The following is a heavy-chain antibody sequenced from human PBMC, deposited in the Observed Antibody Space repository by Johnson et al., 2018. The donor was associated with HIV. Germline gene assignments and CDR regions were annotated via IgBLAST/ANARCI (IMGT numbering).Heavy chain of an antibody. D-gene: IGHD6-13*01. V-gene: IGHV3-30*03. CDR1: GFTFSSYG. Sequence: QVQLVESGGGVVQPGRSLRLSCAASGFTFSSYGMHWVRQAPGKGLEWVAIISYDGSNKYYRDSVKGRFTISRDNSKNTLYLQMNSLTTEDTAVYYCARVLEAKVAAGSWAFDIWGQGTMVTVSS. CDR2: ISYDGSNK. CDR3: ARVLEAKVAAGSWAFDI. J-gene: IGHJ3*02.